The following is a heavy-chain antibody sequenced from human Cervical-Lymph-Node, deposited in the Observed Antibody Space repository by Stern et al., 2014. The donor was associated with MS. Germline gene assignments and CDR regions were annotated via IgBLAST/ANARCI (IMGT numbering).Heavy chain of an antibody. Sequence: EAHLVASGGGVIQPGGSLRLSCTAPGFTVSRDYMTWVRQAPGKGLEWVSLITNVGSTFYTDSVKGRFTIARDDSKNTVYLHMTSLRAEDTAMYYCARDTSSPERSDWWGQGTLVNVSS. V-gene: IGHV3-53*01. J-gene: IGHJ4*02. D-gene: IGHD1-1*01. CDR3: ARDTSSPERSDW. CDR2: ITNVGST. CDR1: GFTVSRDY.